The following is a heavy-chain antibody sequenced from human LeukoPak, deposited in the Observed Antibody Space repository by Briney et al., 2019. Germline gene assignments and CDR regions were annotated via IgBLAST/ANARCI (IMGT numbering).Heavy chain of an antibody. D-gene: IGHD3-10*01. J-gene: IGHJ6*03. CDR3: ARGTMEDYMDV. Sequence: SETLSLTCTVSGGSISSGSYYWSWIRQPAGKGLEWIGRIYTSGSTNYNPSLKSRVTISVDTSKNQFSLKLSSVTAADTAVYYCARGTMEDYMDVWGKGTTVTISS. CDR2: IYTSGST. CDR1: GGSISSGSYY. V-gene: IGHV4-61*02.